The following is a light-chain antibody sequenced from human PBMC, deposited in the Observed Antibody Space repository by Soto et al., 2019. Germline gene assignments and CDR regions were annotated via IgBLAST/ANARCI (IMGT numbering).Light chain of an antibody. CDR2: LGS. CDR1: QSLLHTIGYNY. V-gene: IGKV2-28*01. CDR3: MQALQTPVT. Sequence: DIVMTQSPLSLPVTPGEPASISCRSSQSLLHTIGYNYLDWYLQKPGQSPQLLIYLGSNRASGVSDRSSGSGSGTDFTLKISRVEAEDVGVYYCMQALQTPVTFGQGTRLEIK. J-gene: IGKJ5*01.